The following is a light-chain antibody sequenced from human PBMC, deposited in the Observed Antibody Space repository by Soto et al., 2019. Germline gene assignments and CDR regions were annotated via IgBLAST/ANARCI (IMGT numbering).Light chain of an antibody. CDR1: QGIRND. J-gene: IGKJ4*01. Sequence: AIQMTQSPSSLSASVGDRITITCRASQGIRNDLSWYQQKSGKATKLLIFDASSLQSGVTSRFSGSGSGTDFTLTISSLQPEDFATYDCLQDYSYPLTFGGGTKVEIK. V-gene: IGKV1-6*01. CDR3: LQDYSYPLT. CDR2: DAS.